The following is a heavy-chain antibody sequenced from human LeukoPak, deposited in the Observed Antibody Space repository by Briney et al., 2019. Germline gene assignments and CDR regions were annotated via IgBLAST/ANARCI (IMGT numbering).Heavy chain of an antibody. V-gene: IGHV3-72*01. CDR2: TRNKANSYTT. CDR1: GFTFSDHY. J-gene: IGHJ4*02. CDR3: ARAPTNWNDFFDY. Sequence: GGSLRLSCAASGFTFSDHYMDWVRQAPGNGLEWVGRTRNKANSYTTEYAASVKGRFTISRDDSKNSLYLQMNSLKTEDTAVYYCARAPTNWNDFFDYWGQGTLVTVSS. D-gene: IGHD1-20*01.